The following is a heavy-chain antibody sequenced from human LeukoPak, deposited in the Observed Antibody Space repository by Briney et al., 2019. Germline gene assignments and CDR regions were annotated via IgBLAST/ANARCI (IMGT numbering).Heavy chain of an antibody. CDR2: IYYSGST. V-gene: IGHV4-31*03. D-gene: IGHD3-22*01. CDR3: ARGDYYDSSDEGWFDP. Sequence: SQTLSLTCTVSGGSISSGGYYWSWIRQYPGKGLEWIGYIYYSGSTYYNPSLKSRVTISVDTSKNQFSLKLSSVTAADTAVYYCARGDYYDSSDEGWFDPWGQGTLVTVSS. J-gene: IGHJ5*02. CDR1: GGSISSGGYY.